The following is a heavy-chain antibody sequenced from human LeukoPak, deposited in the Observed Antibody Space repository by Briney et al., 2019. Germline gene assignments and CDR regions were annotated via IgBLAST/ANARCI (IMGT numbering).Heavy chain of an antibody. CDR1: GFTVSSNY. CDR2: IYSGGSA. CDR3: ASSAYYDSSGYLDV. D-gene: IGHD3-22*01. J-gene: IGHJ6*02. V-gene: IGHV3-66*02. Sequence: GGSLRLSCAASGFTVSSNYMSRVRQAPGKGLEWVSVIYSGGSAYYADSVKGRFTISRDNSKNTLYLQMNSLRAEDTAVYYCASSAYYDSSGYLDVWGQGTTVTVSS.